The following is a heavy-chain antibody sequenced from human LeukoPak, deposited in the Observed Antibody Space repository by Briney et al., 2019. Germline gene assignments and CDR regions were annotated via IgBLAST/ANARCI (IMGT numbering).Heavy chain of an antibody. V-gene: IGHV4-59*01. CDR3: ARWGSYSSSSTFGY. Sequence: SETLSLTCTVSGGSISSNYWSWIRQPPGKGLEWIGDIHYSGSTNYNPSLKSRVTISVDTSKNQFSLKLTSVTAADTAVYYCARWGSYSSSSTFGYWGQGTLVTVSS. CDR2: IHYSGST. D-gene: IGHD6-6*01. J-gene: IGHJ4*02. CDR1: GGSISSNY.